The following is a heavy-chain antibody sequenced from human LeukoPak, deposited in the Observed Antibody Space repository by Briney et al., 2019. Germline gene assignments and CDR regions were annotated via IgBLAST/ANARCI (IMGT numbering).Heavy chain of an antibody. D-gene: IGHD2-21*01. V-gene: IGHV3-30-3*01. CDR2: ISYDGSNK. Sequence: PGRSLRLSCAASGFTFSSYAMHWVRQAPGKGLEWVAVISYDGSNKYYADSVKGRFTISRDNPKNTLYLQMNSLRAEDTAVYYCARGGEDYSHFDYWGQGTLVTVSS. CDR1: GFTFSSYA. J-gene: IGHJ4*02. CDR3: ARGGEDYSHFDY.